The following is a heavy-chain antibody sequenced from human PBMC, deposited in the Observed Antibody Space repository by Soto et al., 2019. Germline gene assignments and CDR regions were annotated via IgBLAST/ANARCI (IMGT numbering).Heavy chain of an antibody. J-gene: IGHJ4*02. Sequence: GGSLRLSCAASGFTFSSYWMHWVRQAPGKGLVWVSRINSDGSSTSYADSVKGRFTISRDNAKNTLYLQMNSLRAEDTAVYYCARAKGSSGKYYFDYWGQGTLVTVSS. CDR1: GFTFSSYW. CDR3: ARAKGSSGKYYFDY. CDR2: INSDGSST. V-gene: IGHV3-74*01. D-gene: IGHD6-19*01.